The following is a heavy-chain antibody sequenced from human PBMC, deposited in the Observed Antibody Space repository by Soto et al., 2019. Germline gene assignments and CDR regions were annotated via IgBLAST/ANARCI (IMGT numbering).Heavy chain of an antibody. Sequence: QEQLQQWGAGLLKPSETLSLTCAVYGGSFSSYYWSWIRQPPGKGLEWIGEINHSGSTNSNPSLKIRVTTSVATSKNQFSLKLSSVTAADTAVYYCARGDYDYIWGSDRPNAFDVWGQGTMVTVSS. CDR3: ARGDYDYIWGSDRPNAFDV. J-gene: IGHJ3*01. CDR2: INHSGST. CDR1: GGSFSSYY. D-gene: IGHD3-16*02. V-gene: IGHV4-34*01.